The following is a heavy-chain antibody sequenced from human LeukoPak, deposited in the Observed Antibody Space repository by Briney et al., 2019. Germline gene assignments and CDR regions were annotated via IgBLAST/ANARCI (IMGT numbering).Heavy chain of an antibody. J-gene: IGHJ4*02. V-gene: IGHV3-53*01. D-gene: IGHD6-13*01. CDR1: GFTFSSYA. CDR3: AREGQQLGFDY. Sequence: GGSLRLSCAASGFTFSSYAMSWVRQAPGKGLEWVSVIYSGGSTYYADSVKGRFTISRDNSKNTLYLQMNSLRGEDTALYYCAREGQQLGFDYWGQGTLVTVSS. CDR2: IYSGGST.